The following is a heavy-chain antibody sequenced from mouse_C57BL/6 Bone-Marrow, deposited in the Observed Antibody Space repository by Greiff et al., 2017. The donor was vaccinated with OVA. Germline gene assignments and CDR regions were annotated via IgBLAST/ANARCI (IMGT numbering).Heavy chain of an antibody. CDR1: GYTFTSYW. D-gene: IGHD1-1*01. V-gene: IGHV1-55*01. CDR2: IYPGSGST. Sequence: QVQLQQSGAELVKPGASVKMSCKASGYTFTSYWITWVKQRPGQGLEWIGDIYPGSGSTNYNEKFKSKATLTVDTSSITAYMHLSSLTSEDSAVYYCARSDSYGSRGWYFDVWGTGTTVTVSS. CDR3: ARSDSYGSRGWYFDV. J-gene: IGHJ1*03.